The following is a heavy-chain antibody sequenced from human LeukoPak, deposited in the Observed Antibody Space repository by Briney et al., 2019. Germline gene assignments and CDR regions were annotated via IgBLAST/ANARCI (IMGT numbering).Heavy chain of an antibody. CDR3: PRDHNWGFDY. Sequence: GGSLRLSCAASGFTFSDYPMNWVRQTPGKGLEWVSYISSTGVIYYADSVRGRFSISRDNAMNSVYMQMNSLRAEDTALYYCPRDHNWGFDYWGRGTLVTVSS. D-gene: IGHD7-27*01. CDR1: GFTFSDYP. J-gene: IGHJ4*02. V-gene: IGHV3-69-1*01. CDR2: ISSTGVI.